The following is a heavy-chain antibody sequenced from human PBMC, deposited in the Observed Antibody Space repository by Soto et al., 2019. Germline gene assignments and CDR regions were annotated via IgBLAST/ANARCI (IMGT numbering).Heavy chain of an antibody. Sequence: QVQLVQSGAEVKKSGSSVKVSCKAPGGTFSSYAISWVRQAPGQGLEWMGGIIPIFGTVRYAQKFQGRVTITADESTTTAHMELSSLRSEDTAVYYCARGVYGSGSYYFDHWGQGSLVTVSS. CDR1: GGTFSSYA. D-gene: IGHD3-10*01. J-gene: IGHJ4*02. CDR2: IIPIFGTV. CDR3: ARGVYGSGSYYFDH. V-gene: IGHV1-69*12.